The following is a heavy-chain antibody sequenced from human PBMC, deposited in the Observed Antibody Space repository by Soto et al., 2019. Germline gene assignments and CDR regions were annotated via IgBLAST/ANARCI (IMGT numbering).Heavy chain of an antibody. CDR2: IYHSGST. V-gene: IGHV4-30-2*01. CDR1: GGSISSGGYS. Sequence: SETLSLTCAVSGGSISSGGYSWSWIRQPPGKGLEWIGYIYHSGSTYYNPSLKSRVTISVDRSKNQFSLKLSSVTAADTAVYYCARGQIFDPWGQGALVTVSS. J-gene: IGHJ5*02. CDR3: ARGQIFDP.